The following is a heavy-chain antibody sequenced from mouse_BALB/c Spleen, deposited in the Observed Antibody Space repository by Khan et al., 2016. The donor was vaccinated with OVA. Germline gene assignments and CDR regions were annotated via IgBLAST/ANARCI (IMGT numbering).Heavy chain of an antibody. CDR2: ISTYYGNI. V-gene: IGHV1S137*01. Sequence: QVQLQQPGPEPVRPGASVKISCKGSGYTFADSGMHWVRQSHAKSLEWIGVISTYYGNIKYNQKFEGRATMTVDKSSSTAYMELARLTSEDSAVYFCTRDGISEFAYWGQGTLVIVSA. D-gene: IGHD2-3*01. CDR1: GYTFADSG. J-gene: IGHJ3*01. CDR3: TRDGISEFAY.